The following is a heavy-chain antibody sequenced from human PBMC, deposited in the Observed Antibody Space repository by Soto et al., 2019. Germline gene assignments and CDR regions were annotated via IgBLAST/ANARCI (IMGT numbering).Heavy chain of an antibody. D-gene: IGHD5-18*01. J-gene: IGHJ4*01. CDR3: ARIHRGYSSGPIDY. CDR1: GFTFSDYY. V-gene: IGHV3-11*01. CDR2: ISSSGGAI. Sequence: GGSLRLSCAASGFTFSDYYMSWIRQAPGKGLEWVSYISSSGGAIYHADSVKGRFTISRDNAKNSLYLQMNSLRAEDTAVYSCARIHRGYSSGPIDYWGQGTLVTVSS.